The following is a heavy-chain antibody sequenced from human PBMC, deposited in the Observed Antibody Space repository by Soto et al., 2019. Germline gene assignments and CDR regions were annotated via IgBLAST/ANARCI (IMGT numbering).Heavy chain of an antibody. D-gene: IGHD3-10*01. CDR3: ERNSRGSGSLGGVYYYYGMDV. Sequence: SETLSLTCTVSGGSISSSSYYWGWIRQPPGKGPEWIGSIYYSGSTYYNPSLKSRVTISVDTSKNQFSLKLSSVTAADTAVYYCERNSRGSGSLGGVYYYYGMDVWGQGTTVTVSS. J-gene: IGHJ6*02. CDR1: GGSISSSSYY. CDR2: IYYSGST. V-gene: IGHV4-39*01.